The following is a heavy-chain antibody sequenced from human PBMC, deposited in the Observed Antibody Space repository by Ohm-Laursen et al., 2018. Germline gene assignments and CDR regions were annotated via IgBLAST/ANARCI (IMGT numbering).Heavy chain of an antibody. J-gene: IGHJ4*02. CDR3: TTEYGGAFDH. CDR1: GFDFKSAW. Sequence: SLRLSCSASGFDFKSAWMSWVRQAPGKGLEWVGRIKSKTDDGTTVYAAPVKGRFTISRDDSKNTLYLQMNSLTAEDTGVYYCTTEYGGAFDHWGQGTLVTVSS. D-gene: IGHD4-23*01. V-gene: IGHV3-15*01. CDR2: IKSKTDDGTT.